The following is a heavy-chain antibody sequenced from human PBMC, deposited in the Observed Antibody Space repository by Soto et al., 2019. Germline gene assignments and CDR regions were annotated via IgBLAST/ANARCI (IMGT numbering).Heavy chain of an antibody. Sequence: QVQLQESGPGLVRPSGTLSLTCAVSGGSISSSKWWTWVRQPPGKGLEWIGEIFHSGSTNYIPSLKGRVTISVDKSKNQCSLELTSVTAADTAVYYCATRFDGLGSYEYWGQGTLVTVSS. V-gene: IGHV4-4*02. CDR3: ATRFDGLGSYEY. J-gene: IGHJ4*02. CDR1: GGSISSSKW. CDR2: IFHSGST. D-gene: IGHD3-10*01.